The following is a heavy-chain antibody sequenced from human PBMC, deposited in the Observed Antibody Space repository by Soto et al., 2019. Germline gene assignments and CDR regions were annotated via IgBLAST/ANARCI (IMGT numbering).Heavy chain of an antibody. V-gene: IGHV4-61*01. CDR2: IYYSGST. CDR1: GGSVSSGRYY. J-gene: IGHJ4*02. CDR3: ARDDGSGSNGGLDY. Sequence: SETLSLTCTVSGGSVSSGRYYWRWIRQPPGKGLEWIGYIYYSGSTSYNPYLKSRVTISVDTFKTLFSLKLSSVTAADTAVYYCARDDGSGSNGGLDYWGQGTLVTVSS. D-gene: IGHD1-26*01.